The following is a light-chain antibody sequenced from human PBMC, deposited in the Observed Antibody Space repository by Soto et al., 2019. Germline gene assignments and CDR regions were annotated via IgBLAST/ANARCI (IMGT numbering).Light chain of an antibody. Sequence: VMTQSPATPSVSPGERATLSCRASQNLRSSLAWYQQKPGQAPRLLIYGASTRATGIPARFSGSGSGTEFTLTISSLQSEDFAVYFCQQYNIWPQTFGQGTKVEIK. CDR3: QQYNIWPQT. CDR2: GAS. V-gene: IGKV3-15*01. J-gene: IGKJ1*01. CDR1: QNLRSS.